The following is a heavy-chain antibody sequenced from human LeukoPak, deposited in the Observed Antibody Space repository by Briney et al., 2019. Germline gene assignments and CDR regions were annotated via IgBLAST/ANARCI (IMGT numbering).Heavy chain of an antibody. Sequence: ASVKVSCKASGGTFSSYAISWVRQAPGQGLEWMGRIIPILGIANYAQKFQGRVTITADKSTSTAYMELSSLRSEDTAVYYCARAYINYELVNFDYWGQGTLVTVSS. V-gene: IGHV1-69*04. J-gene: IGHJ4*02. D-gene: IGHD4-11*01. CDR2: IIPILGIA. CDR1: GGTFSSYA. CDR3: ARAYINYELVNFDY.